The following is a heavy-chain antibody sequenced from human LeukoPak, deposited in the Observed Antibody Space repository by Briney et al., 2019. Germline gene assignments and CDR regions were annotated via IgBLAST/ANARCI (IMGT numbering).Heavy chain of an antibody. D-gene: IGHD3-10*01. V-gene: IGHV3-7*01. CDR2: IKEDATES. Sequence: GGSLRLSCAASGFTFSSYAMHWVRQAPGKGLEWVAHIKEDATESRSADSVKGRFTISRDNTKNSLFLQLNSLRAEDTAVYYCVRDRGWYHFDLWGQGTLVTVPS. CDR1: GFTFSSYA. J-gene: IGHJ4*02. CDR3: VRDRGWYHFDL.